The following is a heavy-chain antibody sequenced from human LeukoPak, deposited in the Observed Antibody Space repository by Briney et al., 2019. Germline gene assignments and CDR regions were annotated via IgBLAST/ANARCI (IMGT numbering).Heavy chain of an antibody. D-gene: IGHD6-13*01. V-gene: IGHV3-7*01. CDR2: IKQDGSGK. J-gene: IGHJ4*02. CDR1: GFTFSSYW. Sequence: PGGSLRLSCAASGFTFSSYWMSWVRQAPGKGLEWVANIKQDGSGKYYVDSVKGRFTISRDNAKNSLYLQMNSLRAEDTAVYYCARDLAAADWGGLDYWGQGTLVTVSS. CDR3: ARDLAAADWGGLDY.